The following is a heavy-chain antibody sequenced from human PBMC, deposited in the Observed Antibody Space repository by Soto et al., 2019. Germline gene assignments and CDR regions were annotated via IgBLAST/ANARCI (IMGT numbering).Heavy chain of an antibody. CDR3: ARRRLDGRNSSSFDY. J-gene: IGHJ4*02. CDR1: GGSFSGYY. V-gene: IGHV4-34*01. D-gene: IGHD6-6*01. Sequence: SETLSLTCAVYGGSFSGYYYYWIRQPPGKGLEWIGEINRSGSTNYNPSLKSRVTISVDTSKNQFSLTLRSDDTAVYYCARRRLDGRNSSSFDYWGQGTLVTVSS. CDR2: INRSGST.